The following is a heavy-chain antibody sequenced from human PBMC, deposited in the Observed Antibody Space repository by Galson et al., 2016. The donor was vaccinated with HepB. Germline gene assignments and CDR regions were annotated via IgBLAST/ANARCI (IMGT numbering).Heavy chain of an antibody. CDR2: ITGSGDSP. Sequence: SLRLSCAASGFTFSSYGMNWVRQAPGKGLEWVSAITGSGDSPYYADSVKGRFTISRDNSKNPPYLQMNSLRAEDTAVYYCATDGWRSSVGYSYYYGFDVWGHGTTVTAS. J-gene: IGHJ6*02. D-gene: IGHD3-16*01. CDR3: ATDGWRSSVGYSYYYGFDV. CDR1: GFTFSSYG. V-gene: IGHV3-23*01.